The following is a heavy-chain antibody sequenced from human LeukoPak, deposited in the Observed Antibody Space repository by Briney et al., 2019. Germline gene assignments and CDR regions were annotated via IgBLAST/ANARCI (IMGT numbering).Heavy chain of an antibody. D-gene: IGHD3-10*01. CDR2: ISYDGSNK. Sequence: TGRSLRLSCAASGFTFSSYGMHCVRQAPGKGLEWVAVISYDGSNKYYADSVKGRFTISRDNSKNTLYLQMNSLRAEDTAVYYCTKQGRLLWFGELLNGNFDYWGQGTLVTVSS. V-gene: IGHV3-30*18. CDR3: TKQGRLLWFGELLNGNFDY. J-gene: IGHJ4*02. CDR1: GFTFSSYG.